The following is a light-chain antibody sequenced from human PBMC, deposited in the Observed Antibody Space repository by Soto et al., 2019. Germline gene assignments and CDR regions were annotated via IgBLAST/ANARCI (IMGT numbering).Light chain of an antibody. CDR1: QSISSY. V-gene: IGKV1-39*01. J-gene: IGKJ5*01. CDR2: AAS. Sequence: IQITQSPCSLSASVGDRVTITCRASQSISSYLNWYQQKPGKAPKLLIYAASSLQSGVPSRFSGSGSRTDFTLTISSLQPEDFATYYCQQSYSTPITFGQGTRLEIK. CDR3: QQSYSTPIT.